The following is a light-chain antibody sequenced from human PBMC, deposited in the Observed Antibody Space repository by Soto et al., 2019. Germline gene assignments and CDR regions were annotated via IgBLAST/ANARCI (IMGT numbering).Light chain of an antibody. V-gene: IGKV1-12*01. Sequence: DIQMTQSTSSVSASVGDRVTLTCRASQDIGNLLAWYQQKPGKAPKLLIYFGSNLQTGVPSRFSGSGSGTDLTLTISSLQPEDLATYYCQQADSFPLTFGRGTRVEIK. CDR3: QQADSFPLT. CDR2: FGS. CDR1: QDIGNL. J-gene: IGKJ4*01.